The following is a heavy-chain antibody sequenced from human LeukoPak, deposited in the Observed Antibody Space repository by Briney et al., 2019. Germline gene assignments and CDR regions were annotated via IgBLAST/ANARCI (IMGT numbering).Heavy chain of an antibody. CDR3: ARDGIVATPRGVGYYYYYMDV. CDR1: GFTFSSYS. V-gene: IGHV3-21*01. J-gene: IGHJ6*03. CDR2: ISSSSSYI. Sequence: GGSLRLSCAASGFTFSSYSMNWVRQAPGKGLEWVSSISSSSSYIYYADSVKGRFTISRDNAKNSLYLQMNSLRAEDTAVYYCARDGIVATPRGVGYYYYYMDVWGKGTTVTVSS. D-gene: IGHD5-12*01.